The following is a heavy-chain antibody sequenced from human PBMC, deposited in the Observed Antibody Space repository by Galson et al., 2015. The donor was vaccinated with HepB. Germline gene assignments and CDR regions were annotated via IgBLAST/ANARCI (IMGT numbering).Heavy chain of an antibody. D-gene: IGHD4-17*01. CDR1: GFTFSSYW. J-gene: IGHJ5*02. CDR2: INSDGSST. Sequence: LRLSCAASGFTFSSYWMHWVRQTPGKGLVWVSRINSDGSSTSYADSVKGRFTISRDNAKNTLHLQMNSLRAEDTAVYYCAREVETTVTPTGYNWFDPWGQGTLVTVSS. CDR3: AREVETTVTPTGYNWFDP. V-gene: IGHV3-74*01.